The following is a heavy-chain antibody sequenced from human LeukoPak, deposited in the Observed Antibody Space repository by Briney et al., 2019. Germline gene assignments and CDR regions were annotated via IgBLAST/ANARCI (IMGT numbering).Heavy chain of an antibody. CDR1: GFTFSSYA. D-gene: IGHD2-8*01. J-gene: IGHJ6*03. CDR3: AKDPTKGHYYYYMDV. CDR2: ISGSDGST. V-gene: IGHV3-23*01. Sequence: GGSLRLSCAASGFTFSSYAMSWVRQAPGKGLEWVSAISGSDGSTYYADSVKGRFTISRDNSKNTLYLQMNSLRAEDTAVYYCAKDPTKGHYYYYMDVWGKGTTVTVSS.